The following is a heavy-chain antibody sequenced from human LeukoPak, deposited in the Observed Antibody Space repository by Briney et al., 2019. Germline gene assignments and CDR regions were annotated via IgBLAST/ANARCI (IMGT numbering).Heavy chain of an antibody. J-gene: IGHJ5*02. V-gene: IGHV4-38-2*02. D-gene: IGHD2-2*01. Sequence: SETLSLTCTVSGYSISTGYYWDWIRQPPGKGLEWIGTFYHGGSTFYNPSLKSRVTISVDTSKNQFSLSLTPVTAADTAVYYCARVGRDCSSTICYSRNWFDPWGQGTLVTVSS. CDR1: GYSISTGYY. CDR3: ARVGRDCSSTICYSRNWFDP. CDR2: FYHGGST.